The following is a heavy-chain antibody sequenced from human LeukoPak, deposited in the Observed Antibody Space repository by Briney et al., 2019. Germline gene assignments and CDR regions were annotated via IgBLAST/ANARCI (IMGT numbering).Heavy chain of an antibody. J-gene: IGHJ5*02. CDR2: INHSGST. CDR1: GGSFSGYY. D-gene: IGHD3-10*01. Sequence: SETLSLTCAVYGGSFSGYYWSWIRQPPGKGLEWIGEINHSGSTNYNPSLKSRITISVDTSKNQFSLKLSSVTAADTAVYYCARATGSGREVFTWGQGTLVTVSS. CDR3: ARATGSGREVFT. V-gene: IGHV4-34*01.